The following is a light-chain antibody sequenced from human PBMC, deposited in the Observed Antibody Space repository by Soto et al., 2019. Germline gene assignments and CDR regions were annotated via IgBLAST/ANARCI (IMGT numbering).Light chain of an antibody. CDR3: ASLTTTNFV. J-gene: IGLJ1*01. V-gene: IGLV2-14*01. CDR2: EVT. CDR1: SSDVGAYNL. Sequence: QSALTQPASVSGSPGQSITISCTGTSSDVGAYNLVSWYQHLPDKAPKLIISEVTNRPSGVSDRFSGSKSGNTASLTISGLQAEDEDDYYCASLTTTNFVFGSGTKVTVL.